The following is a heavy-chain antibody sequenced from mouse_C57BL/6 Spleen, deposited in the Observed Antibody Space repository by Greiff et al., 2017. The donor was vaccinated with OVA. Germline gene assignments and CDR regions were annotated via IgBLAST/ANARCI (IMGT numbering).Heavy chain of an antibody. CDR1: GYTFTDYY. D-gene: IGHD1-1*01. CDR3: ARYGSNYAMDY. J-gene: IGHJ4*01. V-gene: IGHV1-19*01. CDR2: INPYNGGT. Sequence: EVQLQQSGPVLVKPGASVKMSCKASGYTFTDYYMNWVKQSHGKSLEWIGVINPYNGGTSYNQQFKGKATLTVDKSSSTAYMELNSLTSEDSAVYYCARYGSNYAMDYWGQGTSVTVSS.